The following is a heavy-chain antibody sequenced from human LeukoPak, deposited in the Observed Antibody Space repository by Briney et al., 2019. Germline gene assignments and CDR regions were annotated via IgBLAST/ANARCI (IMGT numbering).Heavy chain of an antibody. V-gene: IGHV1-8*01. J-gene: IGHJ4*02. CDR1: GYTFTSYD. CDR3: AAPTTWYSSGWR. D-gene: IGHD6-19*01. CDR2: MNPNSGNT. Sequence: GASVNVSCKASGYTFTSYDINWVRQATGQGLAWVGWMNPNSGNTGYAQKFQGRVTMTRNTSISTAYMELSSLRSEDTAVYYCAAPTTWYSSGWRWGQGTLVTVSS.